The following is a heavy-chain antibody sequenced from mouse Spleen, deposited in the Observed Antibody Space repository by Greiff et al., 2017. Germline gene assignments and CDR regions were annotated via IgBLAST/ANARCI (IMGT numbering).Heavy chain of an antibody. CDR3: ARGDYDGGAWFAY. D-gene: IGHD2-4*01. CDR1: GYTFTNYW. CDR2: IYPGGGYT. J-gene: IGHJ3*01. Sequence: QVQLQQSGAELVRPGTSVKMSCKASGYTFTNYWIGWAKQRPGHGLEWIGDIYPGGGYTNYNEKFKGKATLTADKSSSTAYMQFSSLTSEDSAIYYCARGDYDGGAWFAYWGQGTLVTVSA. V-gene: IGHV1-63*01.